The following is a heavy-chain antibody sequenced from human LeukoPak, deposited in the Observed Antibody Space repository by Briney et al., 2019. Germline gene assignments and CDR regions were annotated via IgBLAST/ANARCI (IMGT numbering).Heavy chain of an antibody. V-gene: IGHV1-69*05. Sequence: SVKVSCKASGGTFSSYAISWVRQAPGQGLEWMGRIIPIFGTANYAQKFQGRVTITTDESTSTAYMELSSLISEDTAVYYCASGPHDAFDIWGQGTMVTVSS. J-gene: IGHJ3*02. CDR2: IIPIFGTA. CDR3: ASGPHDAFDI. CDR1: GGTFSSYA.